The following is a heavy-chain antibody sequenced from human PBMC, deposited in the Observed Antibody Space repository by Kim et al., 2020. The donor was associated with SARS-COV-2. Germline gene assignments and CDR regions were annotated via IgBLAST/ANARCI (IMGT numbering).Heavy chain of an antibody. D-gene: IGHD1-26*01. J-gene: IGHJ3*02. Sequence: GESLKISCRTSGYDFATYWIGWVRHLPGKGLDWMGVIYPGDSHTRYSPSFQGQVTISADVSTTTAYLHWTSLKASDTAVYYCARVSGVEAILDMVDAFDIWGQGTELIVSS. CDR2: IYPGDSHT. CDR1: GYDFATYW. V-gene: IGHV5-51*01. CDR3: ARVSGVEAILDMVDAFDI.